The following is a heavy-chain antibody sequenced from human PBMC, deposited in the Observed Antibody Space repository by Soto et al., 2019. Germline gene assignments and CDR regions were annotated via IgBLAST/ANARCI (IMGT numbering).Heavy chain of an antibody. CDR1: GGSIGSYY. CDR2: NYYSGTT. V-gene: IGHV4-59*01. CDR3: ARRRRDGYFDY. Sequence: SETLSLTCTVSGGSIGSYYWSWIRQPPGRGLEWIGYNYYSGTTNYNPSLKSRVTISVDTSKNQFSLKLSSVTAADTAIYYCARRRRDGYFDYWGQGTLVTVSS. J-gene: IGHJ4*02.